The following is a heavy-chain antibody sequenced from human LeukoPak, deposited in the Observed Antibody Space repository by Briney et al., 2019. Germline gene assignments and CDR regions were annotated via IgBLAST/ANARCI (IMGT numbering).Heavy chain of an antibody. CDR1: GGTFSSYA. D-gene: IGHD2-15*01. CDR2: IIPIFGTA. Sequence: ASVKVSCKASGGTFSSYAISWVRQAPGQGLEWMGGIIPIFGTANYAQKFQGRVTITADKSTSTAYMELSSLRSEDTAVYYCATGGSGRGVVVVAATYYYYGMDVWGKGTTVTVSS. V-gene: IGHV1-69*06. J-gene: IGHJ6*04. CDR3: ATGGSGRGVVVVAATYYYYGMDV.